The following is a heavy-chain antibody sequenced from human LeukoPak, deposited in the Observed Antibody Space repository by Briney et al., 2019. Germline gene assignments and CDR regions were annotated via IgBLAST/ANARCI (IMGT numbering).Heavy chain of an antibody. CDR2: MNPNSGNT. J-gene: IGHJ6*02. D-gene: IGHD6-19*01. Sequence: ASVKVSCKASGYTFTSYDINWVRQATGQGLEWMGWMNPNSGNTGYAQKFQGRVTITRNTSISTAYMELSSLRSEDTAVYYCARVPYSSGRIYYYYGMDVWGQGTTVTVSS. V-gene: IGHV1-8*03. CDR3: ARVPYSSGRIYYYYGMDV. CDR1: GYTFTSYD.